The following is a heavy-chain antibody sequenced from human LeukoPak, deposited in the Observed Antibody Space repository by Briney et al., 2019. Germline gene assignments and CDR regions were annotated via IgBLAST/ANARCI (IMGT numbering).Heavy chain of an antibody. D-gene: IGHD5-12*01. CDR1: GFTFSRYW. J-gene: IGHJ6*02. Sequence: GGSLRLSCAASGFTFSRYWMSWVRQAPGKGLEWVANIKQDGSEKYYVDSVKGRFTISRDNAKNSLYLQMNSLRAEDTAVYYCAREGRDGYNYMDYYYGMDVWGQGTTVTVSS. CDR3: AREGRDGYNYMDYYYGMDV. CDR2: IKQDGSEK. V-gene: IGHV3-7*01.